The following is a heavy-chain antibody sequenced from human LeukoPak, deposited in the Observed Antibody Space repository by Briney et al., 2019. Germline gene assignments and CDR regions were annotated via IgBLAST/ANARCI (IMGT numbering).Heavy chain of an antibody. J-gene: IGHJ4*02. CDR2: IRQDGSEK. V-gene: IGHV3-7*01. Sequence: GGSLRLSCAASGFTFSSYWMSWVRQAPGKGLEGVANIRQDGSEKYYVDYVRGRFTISRDNAENSLFLQMSSLRAEDTAVYYCARDGYNWGYFDYWGQGTLVTVFS. CDR3: ARDGYNWGYFDY. CDR1: GFTFSSYW. D-gene: IGHD5-24*01.